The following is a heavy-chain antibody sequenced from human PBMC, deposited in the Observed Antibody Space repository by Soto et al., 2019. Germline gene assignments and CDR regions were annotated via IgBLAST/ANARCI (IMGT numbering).Heavy chain of an antibody. CDR2: IYYSGST. D-gene: IGHD2-21*02. Sequence: SETLSLTCTVSGGSISSSSYYWGWIRQPPGKGLEWIGSIYYSGSTYYNPSLKSRVTISVDTSKNQFSLKLSSVTAADTAVYYCARHGIVVVTAIPAHFDYWRQGTLVTVSS. CDR1: GGSISSSSYY. V-gene: IGHV4-39*01. J-gene: IGHJ4*02. CDR3: ARHGIVVVTAIPAHFDY.